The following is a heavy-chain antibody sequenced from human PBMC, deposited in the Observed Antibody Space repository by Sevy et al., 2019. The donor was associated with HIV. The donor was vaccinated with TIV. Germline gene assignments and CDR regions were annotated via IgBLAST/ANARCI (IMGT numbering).Heavy chain of an antibody. J-gene: IGHJ6*02. CDR3: AKGSFVYSSGLSYYYYGMDV. CDR2: ISWDGGST. D-gene: IGHD3-22*01. V-gene: IGHV3-43*01. Sequence: GGSLRLSCAASGFTFDDYTMHWVRQAPGKGLEWVSLISWDGGSTYYADSVKGRFTISRDNSKNSMYLQMNSLRTEDTALYYWAKGSFVYSSGLSYYYYGMDVWGQGTTVTVSS. CDR1: GFTFDDYT.